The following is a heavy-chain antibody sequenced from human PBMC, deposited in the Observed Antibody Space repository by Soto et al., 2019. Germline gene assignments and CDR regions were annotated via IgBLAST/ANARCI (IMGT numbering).Heavy chain of an antibody. J-gene: IGHJ5*02. CDR3: ARMISSSRFDP. CDR1: GGSISSSSYY. V-gene: IGHV4-39*01. Sequence: QLQLQESGPGLVKPSETLSLTCTVSGGSISSSSYYWGWIRQPPGKGLEWIGSIYYSGSTYYNPSLKSRVTISVDTSKNQFSLKLSSVTAADTAVYYCARMISSSRFDPWGQGTLVTVSS. D-gene: IGHD6-6*01. CDR2: IYYSGST.